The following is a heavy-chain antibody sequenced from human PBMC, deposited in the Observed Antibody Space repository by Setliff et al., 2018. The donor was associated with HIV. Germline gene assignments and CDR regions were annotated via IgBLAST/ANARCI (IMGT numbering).Heavy chain of an antibody. CDR1: GFSFSSYG. J-gene: IGHJ4*02. D-gene: IGHD2-15*01. CDR3: VRDGGSGTPFDY. V-gene: IGHV3-30*03. CDR2: IAYDGSRE. Sequence: GGSLRLSCAASGFSFSSYGMQWVRQAPGKGLEWVTFIAYDGSREQYIDSVKGRFTISRDTSKNTVYLHMDSLKFEDAAMYYCVRDGGSGTPFDYWGRGTLVTVSS.